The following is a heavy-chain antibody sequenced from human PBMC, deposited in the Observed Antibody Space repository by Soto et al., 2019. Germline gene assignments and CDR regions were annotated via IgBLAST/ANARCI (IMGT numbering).Heavy chain of an antibody. Sequence: ELQLVESGGGLVQPGGSLRLSCAASGFTFSNFWIHWVRQAPGKGLVWVSGISGDGTTATYADSVKGRFTTSRDNAKNTLDLQMNSLRAEDTAVYYCARSLARTYYYYFMDVCGKGTTVTVSS. V-gene: IGHV3-74*03. J-gene: IGHJ6*03. CDR1: GFTFSNFW. CDR2: ISGDGTTA. CDR3: ARSLARTYYYYFMDV.